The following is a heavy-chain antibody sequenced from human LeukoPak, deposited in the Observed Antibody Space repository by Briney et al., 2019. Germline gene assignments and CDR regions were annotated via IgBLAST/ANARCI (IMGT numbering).Heavy chain of an antibody. V-gene: IGHV3-23*01. CDR3: AKSSEDKFDFWSGPYTTYHYYYMDV. CDR1: GFTLSSYA. D-gene: IGHD3-3*01. Sequence: SGGSLRLTCTASGFTLSSYAMSWVRQAPGKGLEWVSTIGGSGGSTYYADSVKGRFAISTDNSKNRLYLQMNSLRAEDTALYYCAKSSEDKFDFWSGPYTTYHYYYMDVWGKGATVTVSS. CDR2: IGGSGGST. J-gene: IGHJ6*03.